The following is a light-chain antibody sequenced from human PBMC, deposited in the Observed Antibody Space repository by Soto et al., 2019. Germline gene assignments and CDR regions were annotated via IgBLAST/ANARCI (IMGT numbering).Light chain of an antibody. Sequence: DIQMTQSPSTLSGSVGDRVTITCRASQTISSWLAWYQQKQGKAPKFXIYKASTLKSGVPSRFSGSGAGTECTRTISGLQPDDVATYYCQHYNSYSEAFGQGTKVDNK. CDR2: KAS. CDR1: QTISSW. CDR3: QHYNSYSEA. V-gene: IGKV1-5*03. J-gene: IGKJ1*01.